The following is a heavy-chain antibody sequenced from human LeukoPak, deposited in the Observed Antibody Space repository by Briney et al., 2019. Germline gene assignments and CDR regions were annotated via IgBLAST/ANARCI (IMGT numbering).Heavy chain of an antibody. CDR2: IYHSGRT. D-gene: IGHD3-10*01. V-gene: IGHV4-30-2*01. CDR1: GGSISSGGYS. Sequence: SETLSLTCAVSGGSISSGGYSWSWIRQPPGKGLEWIGYIYHSGRTYYNPSLKSRVTISVDRSKNQFSLKLSSVTAADTAVYYCARGLTYYYGSDNWFDPWGQGTLVTVSS. CDR3: ARGLTYYYGSDNWFDP. J-gene: IGHJ5*02.